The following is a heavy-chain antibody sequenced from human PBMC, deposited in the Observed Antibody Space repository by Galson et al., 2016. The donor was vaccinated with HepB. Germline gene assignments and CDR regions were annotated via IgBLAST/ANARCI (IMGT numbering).Heavy chain of an antibody. CDR2: AYYRPRWYR. V-gene: IGHV6-1*01. Sequence: CAISGDSVSSNTAAWNWLRQSPSRGLEWLGRAYYRPRWYRDYAESLKGRIDISPDTSKNHFSLPLNSVTPEDTSVYFCARGARHYDVLRTHGLDVWGRGTTVTVS. J-gene: IGHJ6*02. CDR3: ARGARHYDVLRTHGLDV. CDR1: GDSVSSNTAA. D-gene: IGHD3-9*01.